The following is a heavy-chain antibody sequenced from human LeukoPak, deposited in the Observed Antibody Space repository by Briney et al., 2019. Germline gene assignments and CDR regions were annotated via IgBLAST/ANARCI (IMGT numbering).Heavy chain of an antibody. Sequence: GGSLRLSCTASGFTFGDYAMSWVRQAPGKGLEWVGFFRSKAYGGTTEYAASVKGRFTISRDDSKSIAYLQMNSLKTEDTAVYYCTSFQHGWYTNYNRLFDYWGQGTLVTVSS. CDR1: GFTFGDYA. D-gene: IGHD6-19*01. J-gene: IGHJ4*02. CDR2: FRSKAYGGTT. CDR3: TSFQHGWYTNYNRLFDY. V-gene: IGHV3-49*04.